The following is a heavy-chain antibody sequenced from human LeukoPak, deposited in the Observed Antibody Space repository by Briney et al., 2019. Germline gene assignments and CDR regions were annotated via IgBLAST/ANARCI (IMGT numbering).Heavy chain of an antibody. CDR1: GFTFSTYA. V-gene: IGHV3-23*01. D-gene: IGHD2-21*01. J-gene: IGHJ4*02. CDR3: ARDRDWAFDY. Sequence: PGGSLRLSCAASGFTFSTYAMSWVRQAPGKGLQWVSGISGSGGSTYYADSVKGRFTISRDNSKNTLSLQMNSLRTEDTAVYYCARDRDWAFDYWGQGILVTVSS. CDR2: ISGSGGST.